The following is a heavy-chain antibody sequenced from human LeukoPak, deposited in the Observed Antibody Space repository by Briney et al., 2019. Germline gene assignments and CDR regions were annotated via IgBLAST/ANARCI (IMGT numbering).Heavy chain of an antibody. J-gene: IGHJ4*02. Sequence: ASVKVSCKASGYTFTNYGVSWVRQAPGQGLEWMGWISSYSVNTNFAQKLQGRVTMTTDTSTSTAYMELRSLRSDDTAVYYCARDRTAYYSDSSAPLDYWGQGTLVTVSS. CDR1: GYTFTNYG. CDR2: ISSYSVNT. V-gene: IGHV1-18*01. CDR3: ARDRTAYYSDSSAPLDY. D-gene: IGHD3-22*01.